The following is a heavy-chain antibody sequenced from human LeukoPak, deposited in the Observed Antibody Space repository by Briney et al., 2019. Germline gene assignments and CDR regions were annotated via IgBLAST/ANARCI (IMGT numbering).Heavy chain of an antibody. CDR3: ARKGYWDDYVWGSYRLGYYFDY. Sequence: PSETLSLTCAVSGGSISSSSYYWGWIRQPPGKGLEWTGSIYYSGSTYYNPSLKSRVTISVDTSKNQFSLKLSSVTAADTAVYYCARKGYWDDYVWGSYRLGYYFDYWGQGTLVTVSS. J-gene: IGHJ4*02. V-gene: IGHV4-39*01. D-gene: IGHD3-16*02. CDR2: IYYSGST. CDR1: GGSISSSSYY.